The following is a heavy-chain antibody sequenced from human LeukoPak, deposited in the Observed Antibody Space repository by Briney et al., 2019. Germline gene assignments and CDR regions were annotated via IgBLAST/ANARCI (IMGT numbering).Heavy chain of an antibody. V-gene: IGHV3-74*01. CDR2: INSDGSST. CDR3: ARVGLGGGSCYGAFDI. CDR1: GFTFSSYW. Sequence: GGSLRLSCAASGFTFSSYWMHWVRQAPGKGLVWVSRINSDGSSTSYPDSVKGRFTISRDNAKNTVYLQMNSLRAEDTAVYYCARVGLGGGSCYGAFDIWGQGTMVTVSS. J-gene: IGHJ3*02. D-gene: IGHD2-15*01.